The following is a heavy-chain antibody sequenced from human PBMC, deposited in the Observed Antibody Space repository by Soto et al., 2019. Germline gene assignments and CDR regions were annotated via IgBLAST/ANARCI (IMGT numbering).Heavy chain of an antibody. CDR1: GFSFRDAW. V-gene: IGHV3-15*07. Sequence: EVQMVESGGGLVKPGGSLRLSCAVSGFSFRDAWMNWVRQAPGKGLEWVGRIKSRAAGGAIDYAAPVKGRFTISRDDSEDTRYRQINSLKTEDTAVYYCTTDGSFGGVVVAFHLWGQGTMLSFSS. CDR3: TTDGSFGGVVVAFHL. CDR2: IKSRAAGGAI. D-gene: IGHD3-10*01. J-gene: IGHJ3*01.